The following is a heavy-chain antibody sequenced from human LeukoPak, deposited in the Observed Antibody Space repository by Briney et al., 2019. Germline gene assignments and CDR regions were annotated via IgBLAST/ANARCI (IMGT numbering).Heavy chain of an antibody. J-gene: IGHJ5*02. Sequence: PGGSLRLSCAASGFTFSTYAMSWVRQAPGKGLEWVSAISGGGGSTYYADSVKGRFTISGDNSKNTLYLQMNSLRAEDTAVYYCAKDYGSSSTNWFDPWGQGTLVTVSS. V-gene: IGHV3-23*01. CDR1: GFTFSTYA. CDR3: AKDYGSSSTNWFDP. CDR2: ISGGGGST. D-gene: IGHD6-6*01.